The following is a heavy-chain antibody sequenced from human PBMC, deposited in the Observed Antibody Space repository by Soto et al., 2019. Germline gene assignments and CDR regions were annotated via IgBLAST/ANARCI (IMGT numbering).Heavy chain of an antibody. D-gene: IGHD3-10*01. Sequence: QVQLVQSGAEEKKPGASVKVSCKASGYTFTSYAMHWVRQAPGQRLEWMGWINAGNGNTKYSQKFQGRVTITRDTSASTAYMELSSLRSEDTAVYYCAREGASMVRGGGWFDPWGQGTLVTVSS. CDR3: AREGASMVRGGGWFDP. CDR2: INAGNGNT. CDR1: GYTFTSYA. J-gene: IGHJ5*02. V-gene: IGHV1-3*05.